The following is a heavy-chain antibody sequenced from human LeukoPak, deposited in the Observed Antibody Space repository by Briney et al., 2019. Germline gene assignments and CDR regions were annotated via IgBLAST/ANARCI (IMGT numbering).Heavy chain of an antibody. CDR3: ARVLRYYYYMDV. Sequence: GASVKVSCKASGYTFTDYDMHWVREAPGQGLEWMGRINSKSGGTDYAQNFQGRVTMTTDTSISTAYMELSRVRSDDTAVYYCARVLRYYYYMDVWGQGTLVTVSS. CDR2: INSKSGGT. CDR1: GYTFTDYD. V-gene: IGHV1-2*06. J-gene: IGHJ6*03.